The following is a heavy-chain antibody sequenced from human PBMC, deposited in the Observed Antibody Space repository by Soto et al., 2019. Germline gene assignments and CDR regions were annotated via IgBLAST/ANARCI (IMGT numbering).Heavy chain of an antibody. V-gene: IGHV3-30-3*01. CDR1: GFIFSSYT. D-gene: IGHD1-26*01. CDR3: ARAPSGSYPEFDY. Sequence: LRLSCAASGFIFSSYTMHWVRQAPGKGLEWVGVITYDGSNQYYADSVKGRFTISRDNSRNMLFLQMNSLRPDDTAVYYCARAPSGSYPEFDYWGQGTLVTVSS. J-gene: IGHJ4*02. CDR2: ITYDGSNQ.